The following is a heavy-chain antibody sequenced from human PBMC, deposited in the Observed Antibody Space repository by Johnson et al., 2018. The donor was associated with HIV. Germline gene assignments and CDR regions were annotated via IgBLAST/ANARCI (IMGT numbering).Heavy chain of an antibody. CDR2: ISYDGSNK. J-gene: IGHJ3*02. CDR1: GFTFSSYG. V-gene: IGHV3-30*19. D-gene: IGHD3-22*01. CDR3: ASVPFYRLGRYDSSGYAFDI. Sequence: QVQLVESGGGVVQPGRSLRLSCAASGFTFSSYGMHWVRQAPGKGLEWVAVISYDGSNKYYADSVKGRFTISIDNSKNTLYLQMNSLRAEDTAVYYCASVPFYRLGRYDSSGYAFDIWGQGTMVTVS.